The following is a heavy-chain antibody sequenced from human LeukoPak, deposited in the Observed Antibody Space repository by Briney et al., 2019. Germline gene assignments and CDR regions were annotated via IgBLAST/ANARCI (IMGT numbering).Heavy chain of an antibody. J-gene: IGHJ4*02. CDR1: GYTFTGYY. D-gene: IGHD1-1*01. CDR2: INPNSGGT. Sequence: ASVKVSCMASGYTFTGYYMHWVRQAPGQGLEWMGWINPNSGGTNYAQKFQGRVTMTRDTSISTAYMELSRLRSDDTAVYYCARALRYPSHYFDYWGQGTLVTVSS. CDR3: ARALRYPSHYFDY. V-gene: IGHV1-2*02.